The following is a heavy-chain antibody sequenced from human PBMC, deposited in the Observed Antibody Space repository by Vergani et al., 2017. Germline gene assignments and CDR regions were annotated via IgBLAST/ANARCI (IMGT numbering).Heavy chain of an antibody. CDR2: IKQDGSEK. CDR3: ARDRIPLYYYDSSGYDAFDI. J-gene: IGHJ3*02. V-gene: IGHV3-7*03. D-gene: IGHD3-22*01. CDR1: GFTFSSYW. Sequence: EVQLVESGGGLVQPGGSLRLSCAASGFTFSSYWMSWVRQAPGKGLEWVANIKQDGSEKYYVDSVKGRFTISRDNAKNSLYLQMNSLRAEDTAVYYCARDRIPLYYYDSSGYDAFDIWGQGTMVTVSS.